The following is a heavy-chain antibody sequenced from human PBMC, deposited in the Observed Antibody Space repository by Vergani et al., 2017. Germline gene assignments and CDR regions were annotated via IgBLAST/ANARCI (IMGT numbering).Heavy chain of an antibody. J-gene: IGHJ6*04. CDR2: IDPSDSYT. V-gene: IGHV5-10-1*03. CDR3: AAMGGYCSGGSCYSYYYDGMDV. CDR1: GYSFTSYW. D-gene: IGHD2-15*01. Sequence: EVQLVQSGAEVKKPGESLRISCKGSGYSFTSYWISWVRQMPGKGLEWMGRIDPSDSYTNYSPSFQGHVTISADKSISTAYLQWSSLKASDTAMYYCAAMGGYCSGGSCYSYYYDGMDVWGEGTTVTVSS.